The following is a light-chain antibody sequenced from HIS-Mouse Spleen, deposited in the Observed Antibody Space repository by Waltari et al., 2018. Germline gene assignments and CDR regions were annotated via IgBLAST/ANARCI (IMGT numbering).Light chain of an antibody. J-gene: IGLJ2*01. CDR1: ALPKKY. CDR3: YSTDSSGNHRV. CDR2: EDS. Sequence: SYELTQPPSVSVSPGQTARITCSGDALPKKYAYWYQQKSGQAHVLVIYEDSKRPSGIPWSFAGSSSGTMATLTISGAQVEDEADYYCYSTDSSGNHRVFGGGTKLTVL. V-gene: IGLV3-10*01.